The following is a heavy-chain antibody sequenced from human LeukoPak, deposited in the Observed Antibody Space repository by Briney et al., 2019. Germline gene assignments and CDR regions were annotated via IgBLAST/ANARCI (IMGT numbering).Heavy chain of an antibody. CDR3: VRDRYWVAGTGWFDA. CDR1: GYIFSNYG. D-gene: IGHD6-13*01. V-gene: IGHV1-18*01. CDR2: ISAHNGNT. Sequence: GASVKVSCKASGYIFSNYGISWVRQAPGQGLEWMGWISAHNGNTNYAQKFQGRVSMTTDTPTTTAHMELRTLRSDDTAVYYCVRDRYWVAGTGWFDAWGQGTLVTVSS. J-gene: IGHJ5*02.